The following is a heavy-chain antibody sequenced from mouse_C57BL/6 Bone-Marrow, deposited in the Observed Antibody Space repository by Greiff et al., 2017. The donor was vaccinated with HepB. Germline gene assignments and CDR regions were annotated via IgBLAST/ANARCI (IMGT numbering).Heavy chain of an antibody. CDR1: GFTFSSYG. CDR3: ARHDPYYYAMDY. V-gene: IGHV5-6*02. J-gene: IGHJ4*01. Sequence: EVMLVESGGDLVKPGGSLKLSCAASGFTFSSYGMSWVRQTPDKRLEWVATISSGGSYTYYPDSVKGRFTISRDNAKNTLYLQMSSLKSEDTAMYYCARHDPYYYAMDYWGQGTSATVSS. CDR2: ISSGGSYT.